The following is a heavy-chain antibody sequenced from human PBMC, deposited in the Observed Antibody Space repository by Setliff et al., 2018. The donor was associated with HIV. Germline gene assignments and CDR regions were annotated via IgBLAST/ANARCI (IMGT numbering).Heavy chain of an antibody. CDR2: IYHSGST. Sequence: SETLSLTCAVSGYSISSGYYWGWIRQHPGKGLEWIGSIYHSGSTYYNPSLKSRVTISVDTSKNQLSLKLSSVTAADTAVYYCARHSSAAANDAVDIWGQGTMVTVSS. D-gene: IGHD6-13*01. J-gene: IGHJ3*02. V-gene: IGHV4-38-2*01. CDR1: GYSISSGYY. CDR3: ARHSSAAANDAVDI.